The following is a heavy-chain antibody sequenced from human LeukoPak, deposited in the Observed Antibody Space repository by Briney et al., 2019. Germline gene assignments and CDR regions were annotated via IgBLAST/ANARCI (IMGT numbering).Heavy chain of an antibody. V-gene: IGHV3-23*01. CDR3: AKALVVYDSSGYYPFDY. Sequence: GRSLRLSCAASGFTFSSYALSWVRQAPGKGLEWVSAISGSGGSTYYADSVKGRFTISRDNSKNTLYLQMNSLRAEDTAVYYCAKALVVYDSSGYYPFDYWGQGTLVTVSS. CDR1: GFTFSSYA. CDR2: ISGSGGST. J-gene: IGHJ4*02. D-gene: IGHD3-22*01.